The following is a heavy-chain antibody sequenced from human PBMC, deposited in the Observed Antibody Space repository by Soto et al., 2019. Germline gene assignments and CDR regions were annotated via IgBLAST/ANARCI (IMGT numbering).Heavy chain of an antibody. CDR3: RSSTSCYDESCVDA. CDR2: LYHIGST. CDR1: GYSISSGNY. V-gene: IGHV4-38-2*01. J-gene: IGHJ6*02. D-gene: IGHD2-2*01. Sequence: XATLSLTCAVSGYSISSGNYWSWIRQPPGRGLEWIGSLYHIGSTHYNTSLKSRVTISVDTSKNHFSLELSSVTAADTAIYYCRSSTSCYDESCVDAWGQGTMVPSP.